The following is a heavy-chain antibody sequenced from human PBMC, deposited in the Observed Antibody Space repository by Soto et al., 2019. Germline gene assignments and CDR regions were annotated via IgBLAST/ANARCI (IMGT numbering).Heavy chain of an antibody. D-gene: IGHD6-13*01. Sequence: ASVKVSCKASGYTLTSYAMHWVRQAPGQRLEWMGWINAGNGNTKYSQKFQGRVTITRDTSASTAYMELSSLRSEDTAVYYCARVRSGYSSSWLDAFDIWGQGTMVTVSS. CDR1: GYTLTSYA. CDR2: INAGNGNT. CDR3: ARVRSGYSSSWLDAFDI. J-gene: IGHJ3*02. V-gene: IGHV1-3*01.